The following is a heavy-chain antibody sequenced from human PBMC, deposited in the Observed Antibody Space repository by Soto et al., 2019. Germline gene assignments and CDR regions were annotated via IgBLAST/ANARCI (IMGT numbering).Heavy chain of an antibody. Sequence: SETLSLTCAVSGGSIGSTNWWNWVRQPPGKGLEWIGEIDHSGSTNYNPSLKSRVTMSVDKPKNQFSLKLSSVTAADTAVYYCVRDSGNGWKDYWGQGTLVTVS. D-gene: IGHD6-19*01. CDR3: VRDSGNGWKDY. CDR2: IDHSGST. J-gene: IGHJ4*02. CDR1: GGSIGSTNW. V-gene: IGHV4-4*02.